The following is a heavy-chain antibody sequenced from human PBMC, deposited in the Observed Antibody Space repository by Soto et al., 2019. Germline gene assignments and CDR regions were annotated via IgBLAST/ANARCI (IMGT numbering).Heavy chain of an antibody. CDR2: VHPSGSA. V-gene: IGHV4-34*01. D-gene: IGHD2-8*01. Sequence: SETLSVTCGVYGASFSDYYGSWVRQPPGKGLEWIGEVHPSGSATYNPSLKSRVTISVDTSKNQYSLKLSSVTAADTAVYYCARGPIALIAWGQATLVTASS. CDR3: ARGPIALIA. CDR1: GASFSDYY. J-gene: IGHJ4*02.